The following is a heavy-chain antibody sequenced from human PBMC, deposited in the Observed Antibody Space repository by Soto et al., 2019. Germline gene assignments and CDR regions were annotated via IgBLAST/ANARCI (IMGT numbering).Heavy chain of an antibody. CDR2: IVVGSGNT. Sequence: GASVKVSCKASGFTFTSSAVQWVRQARGQRLEWIGWIVVGSGNTNYAQKFQERVTITRDMSTSTAYMELSSLRSEDTAVYYCAAPAGYGPGEWEGVFDDRGQGTRVTVSS. J-gene: IGHJ4*02. V-gene: IGHV1-58*01. D-gene: IGHD3-10*01. CDR3: AAPAGYGPGEWEGVFDD. CDR1: GFTFTSSA.